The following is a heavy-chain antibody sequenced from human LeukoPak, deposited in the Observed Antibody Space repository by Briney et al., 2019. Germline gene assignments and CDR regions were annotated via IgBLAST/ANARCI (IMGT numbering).Heavy chain of an antibody. CDR1: GGSISSSSYY. Sequence: SETLSLTCTVSGGSISSSSYYWGWIRQSPGKGLEWIVSMYYRGSTYYNPSLKSRVTLSVDTPKNQFSLKLSSVTAADTAVYYCARHGRDGYNYGPVVYYWGQGTLDTVSS. J-gene: IGHJ4*02. CDR2: MYYRGST. V-gene: IGHV4-39*01. D-gene: IGHD5-24*01. CDR3: ARHGRDGYNYGPVVYY.